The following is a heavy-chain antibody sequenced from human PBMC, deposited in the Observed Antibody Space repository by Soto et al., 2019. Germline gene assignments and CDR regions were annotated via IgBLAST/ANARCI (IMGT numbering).Heavy chain of an antibody. V-gene: IGHV3-15*07. CDR1: GFTFSNAW. D-gene: IGHD3-3*01. CDR2: IKSKTDGGKT. J-gene: IGHJ4*02. Sequence: GGSLRLSCAASGFTFSNAWMNWVRQAPGKGLEWVGRIKSKTDGGKTDYAAPVKGRFTISRDDSKNTLYLQMNSLKTEDTAVYYCTTVDLVTGYYDFWSGYYQSFDYWGQGTLVTVSS. CDR3: TTVDLVTGYYDFWSGYYQSFDY.